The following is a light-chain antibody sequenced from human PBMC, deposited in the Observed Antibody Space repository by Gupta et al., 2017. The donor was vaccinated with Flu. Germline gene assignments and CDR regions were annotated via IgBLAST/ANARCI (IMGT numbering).Light chain of an antibody. CDR3: QQRSNWPIT. V-gene: IGKV3-11*01. CDR1: QSVSSY. CDR2: DAA. Sequence: EIVLTQSSATLSLSPGESATLSCRASQSVSSYLAWYQQKPGQAPRLRIYDAANRATGIPARFSGGGSGTDFTLTISSLEPEDFAVYYCQQRSNWPITFGQGTRLEIK. J-gene: IGKJ5*01.